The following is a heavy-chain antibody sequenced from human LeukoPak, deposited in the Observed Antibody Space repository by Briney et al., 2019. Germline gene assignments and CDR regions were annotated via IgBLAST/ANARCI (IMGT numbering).Heavy chain of an antibody. CDR3: ARALIGGSGLSSDAFDI. Sequence: PSETLSLTCTVSGGSISSYYWSWIRQPPGKVLEWIEYIYYSGSTNYNPSLKSRVTISVDTSKNQFSLKLSSVTAADTAVYYCARALIGGSGLSSDAFDIWGQGTMVTVSS. CDR2: IYYSGST. V-gene: IGHV4-59*01. CDR1: GGSISSYY. D-gene: IGHD2-15*01. J-gene: IGHJ3*02.